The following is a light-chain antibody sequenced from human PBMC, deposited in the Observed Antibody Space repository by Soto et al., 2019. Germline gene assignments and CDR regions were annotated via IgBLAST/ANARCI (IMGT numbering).Light chain of an antibody. Sequence: QSVLTQPASVSGSPGQSITISCTGTSSDVGGYNYVSWYQQHPGKAPKLMIYEVRNRPSGISNRFSGSKSGNTASLTISGLQAEDEADYYCTSYTSSSPYVFGTGTKVT. CDR2: EVR. CDR3: TSYTSSSPYV. V-gene: IGLV2-14*01. CDR1: SSDVGGYNY. J-gene: IGLJ1*01.